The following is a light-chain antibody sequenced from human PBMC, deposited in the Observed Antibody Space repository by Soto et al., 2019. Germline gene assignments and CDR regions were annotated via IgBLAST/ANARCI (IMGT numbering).Light chain of an antibody. Sequence: ETVLTQSPGTLSLSPGETAIVSCRASQSLANSRLAWYRQKPGQAPRLLIYDVSRRATGIPDRFSGSGSGTDFTLTISRLEPEDFAVYYCQHYVTSLTTFGQGTKVDIK. CDR2: DVS. V-gene: IGKV3-20*01. CDR1: QSLANSR. CDR3: QHYVTSLTT. J-gene: IGKJ1*01.